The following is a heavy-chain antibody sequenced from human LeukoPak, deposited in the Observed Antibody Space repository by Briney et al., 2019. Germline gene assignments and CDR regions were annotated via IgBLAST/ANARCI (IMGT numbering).Heavy chain of an antibody. V-gene: IGHV3-74*01. Sequence: PGGSLRLSCAASGFTFSPYWMHWVRQVPGKGLVWVSDINSDGTITHYANSVKGRFTVSRDNAQDTLYLQMNSLRAEDTAVYYCAKRAVTTAYFDYWGQGTLVTVSS. CDR2: INSDGTIT. CDR1: GFTFSPYW. CDR3: AKRAVTTAYFDY. D-gene: IGHD4-17*01. J-gene: IGHJ4*02.